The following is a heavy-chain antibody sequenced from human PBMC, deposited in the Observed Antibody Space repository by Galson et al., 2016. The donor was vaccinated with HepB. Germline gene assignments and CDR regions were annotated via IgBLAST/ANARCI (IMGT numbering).Heavy chain of an antibody. CDR1: GRSISGTNW. Sequence: SENLSLTCGVFGRSISGTNWWRWVRQLPGKGLEWNGEIYHSGSNNNNPSLQSRVTISVDKSKNKLTLKLNSVTAADTAVSYCATTVYDCVEVWGQGTTVTVSS. J-gene: IGHJ6*02. CDR3: ATTVYDCVEV. D-gene: IGHD2-21*02. V-gene: IGHV4-4*02. CDR2: IYHSGSN.